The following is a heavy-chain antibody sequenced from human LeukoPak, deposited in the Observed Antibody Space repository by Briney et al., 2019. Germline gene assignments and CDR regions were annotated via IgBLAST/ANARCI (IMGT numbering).Heavy chain of an antibody. CDR3: ARFGSSSNDYGDGLVLY. V-gene: IGHV5-51*01. J-gene: IGHJ4*02. D-gene: IGHD4-17*01. Sequence: GESLKISCKGSGYSFTSYWIGWVRQMPGKGLEWMGFIYPGDSDTRYSPSFQGQVTISADKSISTAYLQWSSLKASDTAMYYCARFGSSSNDYGDGLVLYWGQGTLVTVSS. CDR2: IYPGDSDT. CDR1: GYSFTSYW.